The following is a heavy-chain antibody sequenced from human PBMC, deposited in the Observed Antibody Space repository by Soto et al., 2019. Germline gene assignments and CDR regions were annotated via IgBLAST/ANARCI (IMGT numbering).Heavy chain of an antibody. CDR2: IIPIFGTA. V-gene: IGHV1-69*13. J-gene: IGHJ4*02. CDR3: ARDDRFGRGYSHGYPY. CDR1: GGTFSSYA. Sequence: ASVKVSFKASGGTFSSYAISWVRQAPGQGLEWMGGIIPIFGTANYAQKFQGRVTITADESTSTAYMELSSLRSEDTAVYYCARDDRFGRGYSHGYPYWGQGTLVTVSS. D-gene: IGHD5-18*01.